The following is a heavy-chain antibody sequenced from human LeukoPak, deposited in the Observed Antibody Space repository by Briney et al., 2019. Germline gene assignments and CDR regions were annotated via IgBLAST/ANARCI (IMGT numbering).Heavy chain of an antibody. V-gene: IGHV1-2*02. Sequence: ASVKVSCEASGYTFTGFYMHWVRQAPGQGLEWMGWINPNSGDTNYAQNFQGRVTMTRDTSISTAYMELSSLRSDDTAVYYCALWFGDLSPLAIFDFWGQGTLVTVSS. CDR3: ALWFGDLSPLAIFDF. CDR1: GYTFTGFY. J-gene: IGHJ4*02. CDR2: INPNSGDT. D-gene: IGHD3-10*01.